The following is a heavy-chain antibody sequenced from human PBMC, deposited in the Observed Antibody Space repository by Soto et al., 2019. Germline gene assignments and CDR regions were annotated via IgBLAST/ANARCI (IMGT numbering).Heavy chain of an antibody. Sequence: PGGSLRLSCAASGFTFSSYAMSWVRQAPGKGLEWVSAISGSGGSTYYADSVKGRFTISRDNSKNTLYLQMNSLRAEDTAVYYCAKEGRPHSVYYYYYMDVWGKGTTVTVSS. D-gene: IGHD2-21*01. CDR2: ISGSGGST. CDR3: AKEGRPHSVYYYYYMDV. J-gene: IGHJ6*03. CDR1: GFTFSSYA. V-gene: IGHV3-23*01.